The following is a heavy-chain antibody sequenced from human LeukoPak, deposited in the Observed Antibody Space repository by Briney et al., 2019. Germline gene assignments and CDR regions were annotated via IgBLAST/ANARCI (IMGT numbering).Heavy chain of an antibody. V-gene: IGHV4-4*07. Sequence: SETLSLTCTVSGGSFSAYYCHWIRQPAGKGLEWIGRIHTDGSTNYNPSLKSRVTVSVDRSKNQFSLTLSSVTAADTAVYYCARVMVGATRFDPWGQGTLVTVSS. CDR3: ARVMVGATRFDP. J-gene: IGHJ5*02. CDR2: IHTDGST. CDR1: GGSFSAYY. D-gene: IGHD1-26*01.